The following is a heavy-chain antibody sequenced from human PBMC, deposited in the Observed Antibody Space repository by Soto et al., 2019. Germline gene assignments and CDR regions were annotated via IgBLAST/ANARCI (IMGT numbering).Heavy chain of an antibody. CDR1: GFSFSSYW. D-gene: IGHD2-8*01. Sequence: EVQLVESGGGLVQPGGSLRLSCVASGFSFSSYWMHWVRQAPGKGLVWVSSISNDGSSIYADPVKGRFTISRDNAKNTLYLQMNSLRAEDTAVYYCARLPNKSPQNWGQGTRFIVSP. J-gene: IGHJ1*01. V-gene: IGHV3-74*01. CDR3: ARLPNKSPQN. CDR2: ISNDGSS.